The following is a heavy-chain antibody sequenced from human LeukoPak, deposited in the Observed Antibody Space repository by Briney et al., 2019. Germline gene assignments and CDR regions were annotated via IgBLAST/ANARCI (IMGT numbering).Heavy chain of an antibody. CDR1: GGSFSGYY. CDR2: INHSGST. J-gene: IGHJ4*02. Sequence: SETLSLTCAVYGGSFSGYYWSWIRQPPGKGLEWIGEINHSGSTNYNPSLKSRVTISVDTSKNQFSQKLSSVTAADTAVYYCARLLVEVGDDYWGQGTLVTVSS. V-gene: IGHV4-34*01. D-gene: IGHD6-13*01. CDR3: ARLLVEVGDDY.